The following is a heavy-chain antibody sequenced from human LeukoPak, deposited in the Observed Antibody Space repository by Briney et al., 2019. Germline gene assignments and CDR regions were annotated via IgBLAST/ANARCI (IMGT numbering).Heavy chain of an antibody. J-gene: IGHJ5*02. CDR3: ADYYASGSYPP. V-gene: IGHV3-15*07. CDR2: ILSKTSGGTT. D-gene: IGHD3-10*01. CDR1: GFSFSNAR. Sequence: PGGSLRLSCAASGFSFSNARMNWVRQAPGKGLEWVGRILSKTSGGTTDYATPVKGRFTISRDDSKNMLYLHMNSLQIEDTAVYYCADYYASGSYPPWGQGTLVTVSS.